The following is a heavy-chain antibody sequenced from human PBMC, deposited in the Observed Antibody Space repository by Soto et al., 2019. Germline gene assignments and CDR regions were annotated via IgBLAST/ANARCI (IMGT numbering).Heavy chain of an antibody. CDR1: GFTFNTCG. D-gene: IGHD6-13*01. CDR3: AEGGQQRDWYYLDS. CDR2: TTYDGSNK. V-gene: IGHV3-30*18. Sequence: QVQLVESGGGVVQPGKSLRLSCAASGFTFNTCGMHWVRQPPGKGLEWVAVTTYDGSNKYYADSVKGRFTISRDNSKNPLYLQMNSLSTEDTAVYYCAEGGQQRDWYYLDSWGHGTLVTVSS. J-gene: IGHJ4*01.